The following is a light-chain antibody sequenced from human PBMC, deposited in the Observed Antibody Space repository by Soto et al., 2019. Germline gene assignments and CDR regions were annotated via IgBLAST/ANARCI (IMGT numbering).Light chain of an antibody. Sequence: QSALTQPPSASGSPGQSVTISCTGSNTDVGGYNYVSWYQQYPGKAPKVMIYEVTKRPSGVPDRFSGSKSGNTASLTVSGLQAEDEADYYCCSYAGNNIYVFGTGTKLTVL. CDR3: CSYAGNNIYV. CDR1: NTDVGGYNY. V-gene: IGLV2-8*01. CDR2: EVT. J-gene: IGLJ1*01.